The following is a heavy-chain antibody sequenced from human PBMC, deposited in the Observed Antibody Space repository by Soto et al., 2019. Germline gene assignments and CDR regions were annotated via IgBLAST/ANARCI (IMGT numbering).Heavy chain of an antibody. V-gene: IGHV3-33*01. CDR1: GFTFSSYV. CDR2: IWYDGSNK. J-gene: IGHJ4*01. CDR3: TTDSYFTLKLVRFDY. D-gene: IGHD3-22*01. Sequence: GGSLRISCAASGFTFSSYVMHWVRQAPGKGLEWVAVIWYDGSNKYYADSVKGRFTISRDNSKNTLYLQMNSLRAEDTAVYYCTTDSYFTLKLVRFDYWGLGTLVTVSS.